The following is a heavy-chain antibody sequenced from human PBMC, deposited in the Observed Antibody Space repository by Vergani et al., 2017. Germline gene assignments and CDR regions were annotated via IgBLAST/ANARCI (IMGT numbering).Heavy chain of an antibody. Sequence: EVQLLESGGGLVQPGGSLRLSCAASGFTFSSYSMNWVRQAPGKGLEWVSYISSSSSTIYYADSVKGRFTISRDNAKNSLYLQMNSLRAEDTAVYYCAREQDDYGDYGADGAFDIWGQGTMVTVSS. D-gene: IGHD4-17*01. J-gene: IGHJ3*02. CDR3: AREQDDYGDYGADGAFDI. CDR1: GFTFSSYS. V-gene: IGHV3-48*01. CDR2: ISSSSSTI.